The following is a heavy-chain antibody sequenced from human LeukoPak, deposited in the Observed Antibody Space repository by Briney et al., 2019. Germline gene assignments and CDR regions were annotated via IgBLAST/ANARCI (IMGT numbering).Heavy chain of an antibody. CDR2: IYWDGDK. V-gene: IGHV2-5*02. D-gene: IGHD3-9*01. CDR1: GFSVSTSGVG. CDR3: AHRGIASRGYYDIFDY. Sequence: SGPTLVNPTQTLTLTCTLSGFSVSTSGVGVGWIRQPPGKALEWLALIYWDGDKRYSPSLKNRLTITKDTSKNQVVLTMTNMDPVDTATYYCAHRGIASRGYYDIFDYWGQGTLVTVSS. J-gene: IGHJ4*02.